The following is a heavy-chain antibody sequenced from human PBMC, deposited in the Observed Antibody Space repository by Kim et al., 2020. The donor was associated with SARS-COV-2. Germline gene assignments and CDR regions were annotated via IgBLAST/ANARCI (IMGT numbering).Heavy chain of an antibody. CDR3: ARNDYGDYGCDY. V-gene: IGHV5-51*01. J-gene: IGHJ4*02. Sequence: YSPSFQGQVTISADKSISTAYLQWSSLKASDTAMYYCARNDYGDYGCDYWGQGTLVTVSS. D-gene: IGHD4-17*01.